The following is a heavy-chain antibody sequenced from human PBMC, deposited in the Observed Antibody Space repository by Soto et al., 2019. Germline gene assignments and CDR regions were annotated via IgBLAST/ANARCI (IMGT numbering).Heavy chain of an antibody. CDR2: INNDGSST. V-gene: IGHV3-74*01. J-gene: IGHJ4*02. CDR3: ARVLYNWNDVLDY. Sequence: GSLRLSCAASGFTFSSYWMHWVRQAPGKGLVWVSRINNDGSSTNYADSVKGRFTISRDNAKNTLYLQVNSLRAEDTAVYYCARVLYNWNDVLDYWGQGTLVTVSS. CDR1: GFTFSSYW. D-gene: IGHD1-20*01.